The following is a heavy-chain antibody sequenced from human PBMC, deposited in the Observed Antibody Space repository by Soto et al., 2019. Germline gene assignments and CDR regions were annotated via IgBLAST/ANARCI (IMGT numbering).Heavy chain of an antibody. CDR2: ISYDGSNK. J-gene: IGHJ6*02. D-gene: IGHD4-17*01. CDR1: GFTFSSYA. Sequence: QVQLVESGGGVVQPGRSLRLSCAASGFTFSSYAMHWVRQAPGKGLEWVAVISYDGSNKYYADSVKGRFTISRDNSKNTLYLQMNRLRAEDTAVYYCARGAYDYGDYVDYGMDVWGQGTTVTVSS. CDR3: ARGAYDYGDYVDYGMDV. V-gene: IGHV3-30-3*01.